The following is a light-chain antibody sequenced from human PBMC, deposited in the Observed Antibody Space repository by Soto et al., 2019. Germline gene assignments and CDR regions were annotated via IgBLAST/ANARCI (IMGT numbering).Light chain of an antibody. V-gene: IGLV2-14*01. CDR2: DVS. CDR1: SSDVGGYNY. CDR3: SSSTSSSTMV. Sequence: QSVLTQPASVSGSPGQSITISCTGTSSDVGGYNYVSWYQQHPGNAPKLMIYDVSNRPSGVSNRFSGSKSGNTASLTISGLQAEAEADDYCSSSTSSSTMVFGGGTQVTVL. J-gene: IGLJ2*01.